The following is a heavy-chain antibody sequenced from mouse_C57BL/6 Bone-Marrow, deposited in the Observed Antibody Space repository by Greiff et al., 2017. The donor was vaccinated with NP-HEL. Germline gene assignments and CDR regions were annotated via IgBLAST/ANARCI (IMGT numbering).Heavy chain of an antibody. CDR1: GFTFTDYY. J-gene: IGHJ2*01. CDR2: IRNKANGYTT. Sequence: EVHLVESGGGLVQPGGSLSLSCAASGFTFTDYYLSWVRQPPGKALEWLGFIRNKANGYTTEYSASVKGRFTISRDNSQSILYLQMNALRADDSATYYCARYEGYSYFDYWGQGTTLTVSS. CDR3: ARYEGYSYFDY. D-gene: IGHD1-1*01. V-gene: IGHV7-3*01.